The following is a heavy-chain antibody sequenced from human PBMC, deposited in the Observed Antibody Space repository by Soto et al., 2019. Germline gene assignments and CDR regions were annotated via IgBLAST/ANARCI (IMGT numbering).Heavy chain of an antibody. CDR1: GGSISSYY. CDR3: ARDPGIAVAGDFWFDP. CDR2: IYYSGST. J-gene: IGHJ5*02. V-gene: IGHV4-59*01. Sequence: SETLSLTCTVSGGSISSYYWSWIRQPPGKGLEWIGYIYYSGSTNYNPSLKSRVTISVDTSKNQFSLKLSSVTAADTAVYYCARDPGIAVAGDFWFDPWGQGTLVTVSS. D-gene: IGHD6-19*01.